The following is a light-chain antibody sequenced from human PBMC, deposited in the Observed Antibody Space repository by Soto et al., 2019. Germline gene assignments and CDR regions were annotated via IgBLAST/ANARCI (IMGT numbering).Light chain of an antibody. CDR2: EVS. CDR1: SSDVGGYNY. CDR3: NSYTGSGIV. Sequence: QSVLTHPASVSGSPGQSITISCTGTSSDVGGYNYVSWYQHLPGKGLKLMIYEVSDRPSRVSYRFSGSKSGDTASLTISGLQAEDEADYYWNSYTGSGIVFGTGTKGTVL. J-gene: IGLJ1*01. V-gene: IGLV2-14*01.